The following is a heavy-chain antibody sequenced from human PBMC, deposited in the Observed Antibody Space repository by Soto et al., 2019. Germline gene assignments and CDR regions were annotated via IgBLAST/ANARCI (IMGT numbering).Heavy chain of an antibody. J-gene: IGHJ5*02. CDR2: INHSGNT. V-gene: IGHV4-39*01. Sequence: PSETLSLTCAVSGGSIGTSAYYWGWIRQAPGKGLEWIGSINHSGNTYLSPSLKDRVTLSVDTSKNRFSLKLISATAADTALYYCSRRAPEGFDHWGQGTLVTVSS. CDR3: SRRAPEGFDH. CDR1: GGSIGTSAYY.